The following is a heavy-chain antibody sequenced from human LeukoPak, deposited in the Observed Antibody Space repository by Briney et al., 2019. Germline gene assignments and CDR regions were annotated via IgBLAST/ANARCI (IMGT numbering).Heavy chain of an antibody. J-gene: IGHJ4*02. CDR1: GFTFSDYY. CDR2: IKQDGSEK. Sequence: PGGSLRLSCAASGFTFSDYYMSWVRQAPGKGLEWVANIKQDGSEKYYVDSVKGRFTISRDNAKNSLYLQMNSLRAEDTAVYYCAKDAGYSSSLDYWGQGTLVTVSS. D-gene: IGHD6-13*01. CDR3: AKDAGYSSSLDY. V-gene: IGHV3-7*01.